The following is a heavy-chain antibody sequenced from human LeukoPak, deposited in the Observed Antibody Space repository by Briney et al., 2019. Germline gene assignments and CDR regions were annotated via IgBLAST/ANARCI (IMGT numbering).Heavy chain of an antibody. CDR3: ARGRRQQWLVQSYYYMDV. J-gene: IGHJ6*03. Sequence: ASVKVSCKASGYTFTSYYMHWVRQAPGQGLEWMGIINPSGGSTSYAQKFQGRVTMTRDTSTSTVYMELSSLRSEDTAVYYCARGRRQQWLVQSYYYMDVWGKGTTVTVSS. CDR1: GYTFTSYY. D-gene: IGHD6-19*01. CDR2: INPSGGST. V-gene: IGHV1-46*01.